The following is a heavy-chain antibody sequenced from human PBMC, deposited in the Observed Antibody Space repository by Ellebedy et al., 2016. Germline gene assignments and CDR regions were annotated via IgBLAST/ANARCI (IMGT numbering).Heavy chain of an antibody. CDR3: ARALTLVDTSIGDY. D-gene: IGHD5-18*01. CDR2: INPNSGGT. J-gene: IGHJ4*02. Sequence: ASVQVSCXASGYTFIASGISWVRQAPGQGLEWMGWINPNSGGTNYSQKFQGRVTMTRDTSISTDYMELIRLTSDDTAVYYCARALTLVDTSIGDYWGQGPLVTVSS. CDR1: GYTFIASG. V-gene: IGHV1-2*02.